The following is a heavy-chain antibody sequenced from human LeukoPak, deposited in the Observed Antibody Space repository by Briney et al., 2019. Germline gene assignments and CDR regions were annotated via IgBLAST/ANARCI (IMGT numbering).Heavy chain of an antibody. Sequence: ASVKVSCKASGYTSTSYYMHWVRQAPGQGLEWMGIINPSGGSTSYAQKFQGRVTMTRDMSTSTVYVELSSLRSEDTAVYYCAREGGTLFLDYWGQGTLVTVSS. CDR3: AREGGTLFLDY. V-gene: IGHV1-46*01. D-gene: IGHD1-26*01. CDR1: GYTSTSYY. J-gene: IGHJ4*02. CDR2: INPSGGST.